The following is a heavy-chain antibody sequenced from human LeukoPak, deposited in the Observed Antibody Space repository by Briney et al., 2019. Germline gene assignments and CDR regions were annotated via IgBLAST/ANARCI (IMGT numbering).Heavy chain of an antibody. CDR1: GDSISSSSYY. V-gene: IGHV4-61*02. CDR3: AKFSSIAAAFDY. Sequence: SQTLSLTCTVSGDSISSSSYYWSWIRQPAGKGLEWIGRIYTSGTTHYNPSLKSRVTMSVDTSKNQFSLNLSSVTAADTAVYYCAKFSSIAAAFDYWGLGTLVTVSS. J-gene: IGHJ4*02. D-gene: IGHD6-13*01. CDR2: IYTSGTT.